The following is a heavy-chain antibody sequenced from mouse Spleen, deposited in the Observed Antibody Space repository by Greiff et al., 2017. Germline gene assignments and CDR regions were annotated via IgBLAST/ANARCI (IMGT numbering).Heavy chain of an antibody. Sequence: VKLMESGAELVRPGASVTLSCKASGYTFTDYEMHWVKQTPVHGLEWIGAIDPETGGTAYNQKFKGKAILTADKSSSTAYMELRSLTSEDSAVYYCTPITTVVAAYYAMDYWGQGTSVTVSS. J-gene: IGHJ4*01. V-gene: IGHV1-15*01. CDR2: IDPETGGT. CDR3: TPITTVVAAYYAMDY. CDR1: GYTFTDYE. D-gene: IGHD1-1*01.